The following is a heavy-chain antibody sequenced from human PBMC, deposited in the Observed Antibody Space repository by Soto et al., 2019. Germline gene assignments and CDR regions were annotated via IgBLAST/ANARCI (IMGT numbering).Heavy chain of an antibody. CDR2: ISSSSSTI. V-gene: IGHV3-48*01. J-gene: IGHJ4*02. Sequence: WVRQAPGKGLEWVSYISSSSSTIYYADSVKGRCTISRDNAKNSLYLQMNSLRAEDTAVYYCARDPSRDYWGQGTLVTVSS. CDR3: ARDPSRDY.